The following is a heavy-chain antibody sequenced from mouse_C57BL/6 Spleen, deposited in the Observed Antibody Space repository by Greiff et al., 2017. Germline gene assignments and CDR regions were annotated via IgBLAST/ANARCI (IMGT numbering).Heavy chain of an antibody. V-gene: IGHV1-50*01. CDR3: VYGSSYGGPGDY. D-gene: IGHD1-1*01. Sequence: VQLQQPGAELVKPGASVKLSCKASGYTFTSYWMQWVKQRPGQGLEWIGEIDPSDSYTNYNQKFKGKATLTVDTSSSTAYMQLSSLTSEDSAVYYCVYGSSYGGPGDYWGQGTSVTVSS. J-gene: IGHJ4*01. CDR1: GYTFTSYW. CDR2: IDPSDSYT.